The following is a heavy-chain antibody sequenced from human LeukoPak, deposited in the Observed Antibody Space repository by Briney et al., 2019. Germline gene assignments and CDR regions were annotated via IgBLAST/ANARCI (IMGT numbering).Heavy chain of an antibody. V-gene: IGHV1-2*02. CDR2: INPNSGGT. Sequence: GASVTVSCKASGYTFTGYYMHWVRHAPGQGLEWMGWINPNSGGTNYAQKFQGRVTMTSDTSISTAYMELSRLRSDDTAVYYCARDLVLRFLEWLLHYYFDYWGQGTLVTVSS. J-gene: IGHJ4*02. D-gene: IGHD3-3*01. CDR3: ARDLVLRFLEWLLHYYFDY. CDR1: GYTFTGYY.